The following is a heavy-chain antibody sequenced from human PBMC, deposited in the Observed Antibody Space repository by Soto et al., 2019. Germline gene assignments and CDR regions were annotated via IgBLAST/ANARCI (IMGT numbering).Heavy chain of an antibody. Sequence: QLQLQESGPGLVKPSETLSLTCTVSGGSISSSSYYWGWIRQPPGKGLGWIGSIYYSGSTYYNPSIKSRVTIAVDTSKNQFSLKLSSVTAADTAVYYCARRGSSSWYGYWGQGTLVTVSS. CDR2: IYYSGST. CDR3: ARRGSSSWYGY. D-gene: IGHD6-13*01. CDR1: GGSISSSSYY. V-gene: IGHV4-39*01. J-gene: IGHJ4*02.